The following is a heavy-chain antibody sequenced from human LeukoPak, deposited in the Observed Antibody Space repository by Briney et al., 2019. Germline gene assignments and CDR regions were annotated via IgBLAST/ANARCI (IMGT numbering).Heavy chain of an antibody. V-gene: IGHV4-34*01. CDR1: GGSFSSYY. Sequence: SETLSLTCAVYGGSFSSYYWSWIRQPPGKGLEWIGEINHSGSTNYNPSLKSRVTISVDTSKNQFSLKLSSVTAADTAVYYCASSGRGVPAAIPSYWGQGTLVTVSS. J-gene: IGHJ4*02. CDR3: ASSGRGVPAAIPSY. CDR2: INHSGST. D-gene: IGHD2-2*01.